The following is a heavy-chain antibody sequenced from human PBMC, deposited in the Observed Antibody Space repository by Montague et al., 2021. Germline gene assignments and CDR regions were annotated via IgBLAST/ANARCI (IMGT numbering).Heavy chain of an antibody. D-gene: IGHD6-13*01. Sequence: SETLSLTCTVSGASITSNIYYWGWIRQSPGKGLEWIGSLYYSGNSFYQPSLKSRITMAVDTSKNQFSLKPSSVTAADTAFYYCARVFSSWYVGWFDPWGQGTLVTVSS. CDR3: ARVFSSWYVGWFDP. V-gene: IGHV4-39*07. CDR1: GASITSNIYY. J-gene: IGHJ5*02. CDR2: LYYSGNS.